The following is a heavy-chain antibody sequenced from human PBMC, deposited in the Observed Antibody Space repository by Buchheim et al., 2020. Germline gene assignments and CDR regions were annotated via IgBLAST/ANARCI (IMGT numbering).Heavy chain of an antibody. CDR1: GGTFSSYA. D-gene: IGHD6-19*01. J-gene: IGHJ6*02. CDR2: IIPIFGTA. Sequence: QVQLVQSGAEVKKPGSSVKVSCKASGGTFSSYAISWVRQAPGQGLEWMGGIIPIFGTADYAQKFQGRVTITADESTSTAYMELSSLRSEDTAVYYCARASNPTDSSGWYEVYYYGMDVWGQGTT. CDR3: ARASNPTDSSGWYEVYYYGMDV. V-gene: IGHV1-69*01.